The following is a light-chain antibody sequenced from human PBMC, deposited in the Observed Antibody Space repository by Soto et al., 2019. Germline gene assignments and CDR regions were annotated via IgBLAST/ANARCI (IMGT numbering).Light chain of an antibody. V-gene: IGKV2-28*01. CDR2: LGS. CDR1: QSLLHSNGYNY. Sequence: DIVMTQSPLSLPVTPGEPVSISCRSSQSLLHSNGYNYLDWYLQKPGQSPQLLIYLGSNRASGVPDRFSGSGSGTDLTLKISRVEAEDVGIYYCMQVLQAPLFTFGPGTKVDIK. CDR3: MQVLQAPLFT. J-gene: IGKJ3*01.